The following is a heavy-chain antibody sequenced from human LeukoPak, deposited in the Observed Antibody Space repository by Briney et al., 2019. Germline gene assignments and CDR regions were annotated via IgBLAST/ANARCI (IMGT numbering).Heavy chain of an antibody. CDR3: VGGYYDSSGYYPSRDAFDI. CDR1: GYTFTGYY. Sequence: GASVRVSCKASGYTFTGYYMHWVRQAPGQGLEWMGRINPNSGGTNYAQKFQGRVTMTRDTSISTAYMELSRLRSDDTAVYHCVGGYYDSSGYYPSRDAFDIWGQGTMVTVSS. V-gene: IGHV1-2*06. J-gene: IGHJ3*02. CDR2: INPNSGGT. D-gene: IGHD3-22*01.